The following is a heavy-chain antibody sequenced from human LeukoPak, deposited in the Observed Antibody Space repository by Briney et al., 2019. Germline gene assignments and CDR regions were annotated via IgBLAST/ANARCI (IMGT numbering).Heavy chain of an antibody. CDR2: IYYTGGT. V-gene: IGHV4-59*01. D-gene: IGHD5-18*01. Sequence: SETLSLTCTVSGGSISSYYWSWIRQPPGKGLEWIGYIYYTGGTNYNPSLNSRVTMSVDTSKNQFSLKLSSVTAADTAVYYCARVLYSYGFGGIFFDFWGLGTLVTVSS. CDR1: GGSISSYY. CDR3: ARVLYSYGFGGIFFDF. J-gene: IGHJ4*02.